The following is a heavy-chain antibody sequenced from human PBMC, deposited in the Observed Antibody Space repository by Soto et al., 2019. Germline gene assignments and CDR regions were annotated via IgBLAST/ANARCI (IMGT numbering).Heavy chain of an antibody. CDR2: IYYSGST. J-gene: IGHJ1*01. Sequence: QLQLQESGPGLVKPSETLSLTCTVSGGSISSSSYYWGWIRQPPGKGLEWIGNIYYSGSTYYNPSLKSRVTISVDTSKNQFSLKLSSVTAADTAVYYCASRIAVAGTNQHWGQGTLVTVSS. CDR3: ASRIAVAGTNQH. V-gene: IGHV4-39*01. CDR1: GGSISSSSYY. D-gene: IGHD6-19*01.